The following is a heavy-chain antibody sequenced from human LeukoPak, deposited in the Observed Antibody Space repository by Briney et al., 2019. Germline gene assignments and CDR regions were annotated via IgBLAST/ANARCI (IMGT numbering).Heavy chain of an antibody. CDR3: ARDQDIVVVPAAIYYYGMDV. CDR1: GFTFSSYS. V-gene: IGHV3-21*01. CDR2: IISSSSYI. Sequence: GGSLRLSCAASGFTFSSYSMNWLRHAPGKGLEWVSSIISSSSYIYYAGSGKGRFTISRDNAKNSLYLQMNSLRAEDTAVYYCARDQDIVVVPAAIYYYGMDVWGKGTTVTVSS. D-gene: IGHD2-2*01. J-gene: IGHJ6*04.